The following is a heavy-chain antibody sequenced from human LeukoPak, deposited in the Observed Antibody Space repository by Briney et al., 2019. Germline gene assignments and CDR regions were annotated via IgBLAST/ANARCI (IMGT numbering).Heavy chain of an antibody. V-gene: IGHV4-39*07. D-gene: IGHD3-10*01. CDR1: GGSISSSSYY. CDR2: IYYSGST. CDR3: ARAELLWFGEYHNWFDP. J-gene: IGHJ5*02. Sequence: KPSETLSLTCTVSGGSISSSSYYWGWIRQPPGKGLEWIGSIYYSGSTYYNPSLKSRVTISVDTSKNQFSLKLSSVTAADTAVYYCARAELLWFGEYHNWFDPWGQGTLVTVSS.